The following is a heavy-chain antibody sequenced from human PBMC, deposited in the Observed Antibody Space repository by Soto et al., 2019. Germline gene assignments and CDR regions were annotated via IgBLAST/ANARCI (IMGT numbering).Heavy chain of an antibody. CDR1: GATFISYA. Sequence: GGSLRLSCAASGATFISYAMIWVRQAPGKGLEWVSAISGSGGSTYYADSVKGRFTISRDNSKNTLYLQMNSLRAEDTAVYYCAKDLQVVVAAYNDAFDIWGQGTMVTVSS. CDR2: ISGSGGST. J-gene: IGHJ3*02. CDR3: AKDLQVVVAAYNDAFDI. D-gene: IGHD2-15*01. V-gene: IGHV3-23*01.